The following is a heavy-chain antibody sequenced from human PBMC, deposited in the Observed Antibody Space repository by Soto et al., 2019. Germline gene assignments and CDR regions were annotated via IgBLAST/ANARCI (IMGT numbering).Heavy chain of an antibody. CDR3: ARDGWAAAPHYYYGMDV. D-gene: IGHD6-13*01. V-gene: IGHV3-30-3*01. CDR1: GFTFSSYA. J-gene: IGHJ6*02. CDR2: ISYDGSNK. Sequence: QVQLVESGGGVVQPGRSLRLSCAASGFTFSSYAMHWVRQAPGKGLEWVAVISYDGSNKYYADSVKGRFTISRDNSKNXXYLQMNSLRAEHTAVYYCARDGWAAAPHYYYGMDVWGQGTTVTVSS.